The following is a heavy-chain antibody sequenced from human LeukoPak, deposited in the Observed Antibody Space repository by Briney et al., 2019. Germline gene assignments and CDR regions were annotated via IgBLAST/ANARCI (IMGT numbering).Heavy chain of an antibody. CDR3: AKDAPVNIVVVPAANS. CDR1: GFTFSNYA. V-gene: IGHV3-23*01. Sequence: GGSLRLSCAASGFTFSNYAMSWVRQAPGKGLEWVSAISGSGGSTYYADSVKGRFTISRDNSKNTLYLQMNSLRAEDTAVYYCAKDAPVNIVVVPAANSWGQGTLVTVSS. D-gene: IGHD2-2*01. CDR2: ISGSGGST. J-gene: IGHJ4*02.